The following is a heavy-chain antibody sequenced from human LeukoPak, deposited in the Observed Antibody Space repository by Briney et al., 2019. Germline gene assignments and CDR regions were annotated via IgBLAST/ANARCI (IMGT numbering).Heavy chain of an antibody. Sequence: SETLSLTCTVSGGSISSSGYYWGWIRQPPGKGLEWIGSIYDSGSTNYNPSLKSRVTISVDTSKNQFSLKLSSVTAADTAVYYCARRGPPYYYDSSGYYYDAFDIWGQGTMVTVSS. J-gene: IGHJ3*02. D-gene: IGHD3-22*01. CDR1: GGSISSSGYY. CDR3: ARRGPPYYYDSSGYYYDAFDI. V-gene: IGHV4-39*07. CDR2: IYDSGST.